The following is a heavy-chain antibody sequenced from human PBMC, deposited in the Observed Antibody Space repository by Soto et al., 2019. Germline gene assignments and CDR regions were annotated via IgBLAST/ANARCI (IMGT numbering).Heavy chain of an antibody. J-gene: IGHJ5*02. CDR3: AKGGGEFDP. V-gene: IGHV3-30*18. D-gene: IGHD3-16*01. CDR1: GFTFSSYG. Sequence: GGSLRLSCAAPGFTFSSYGMHWVRQAPGKGLEWVAVISYDGSNKYYADSVKGRFTISRDNSKNTLYLQMNSLRAEDTAVYYCAKGGGEFDPWGQGTLVTVSS. CDR2: ISYDGSNK.